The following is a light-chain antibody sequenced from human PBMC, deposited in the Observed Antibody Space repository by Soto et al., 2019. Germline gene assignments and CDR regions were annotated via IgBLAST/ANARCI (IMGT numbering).Light chain of an antibody. J-gene: IGKJ1*01. CDR3: QHYFRWRA. CDR1: QNVGSS. CDR2: DAS. V-gene: IGKV3-15*01. Sequence: EIVMTQSPPTLSVSPGDGAVLSCRASQNVGSSLAWYQQKPGQVPRLLIYDASTRATGVLSRFSGSGSGTDFTLTISSLQSEDFAVYYCQHYFRWRAFGQGTKVDIK.